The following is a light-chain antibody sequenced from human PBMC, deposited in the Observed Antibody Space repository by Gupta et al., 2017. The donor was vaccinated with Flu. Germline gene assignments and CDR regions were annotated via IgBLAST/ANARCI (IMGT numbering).Light chain of an antibody. CDR3: AAWDDSPDGPWV. V-gene: IGLV1-44*01. CDR1: SSNIGTYA. Sequence: SSNIGTYAVNWYQQLPGTAPKLLIYGDNQRPSGVPGRFSGSRSGTSASLAISGLQSEDEADYYCAAWDDSPDGPWVFGGGTKLTVL. CDR2: GDN. J-gene: IGLJ3*02.